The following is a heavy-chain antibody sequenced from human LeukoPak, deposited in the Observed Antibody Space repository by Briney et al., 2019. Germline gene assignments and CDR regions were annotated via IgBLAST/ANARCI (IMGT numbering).Heavy chain of an antibody. J-gene: IGHJ4*02. CDR3: AKDMNFGVVGGLDY. Sequence: GGSLRLSCAASGFTFDDYAMHWVRQAPGKGLEWVSGLSWNSGNIGYADSVKGRFTISRDNAKNSLYLQINSLRTEDTALYYCAKDMNFGVVGGLDYWGQGTLVTVSS. D-gene: IGHD2-2*01. CDR2: LSWNSGNI. CDR1: GFTFDDYA. V-gene: IGHV3-9*01.